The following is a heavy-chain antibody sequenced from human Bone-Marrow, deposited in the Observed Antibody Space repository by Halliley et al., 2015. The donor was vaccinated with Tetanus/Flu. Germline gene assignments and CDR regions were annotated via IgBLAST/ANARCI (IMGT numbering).Heavy chain of an antibody. CDR1: GGSFTSYH. V-gene: IGHV4-59*01. CDR2: IFYTGST. Sequence: TLSLTCAVSGGSFTSYHWSWIRQPPGKGLEWIGYIFYTGSTKYNPSLRSRVTISLATSKNQFSLKLNSVTAADTAVYYCARDPTGSGYNFGSNWFDPWGQGTLVTVSS. J-gene: IGHJ5*02. CDR3: ARDPTGSGYNFGSNWFDP. D-gene: IGHD5-18*01.